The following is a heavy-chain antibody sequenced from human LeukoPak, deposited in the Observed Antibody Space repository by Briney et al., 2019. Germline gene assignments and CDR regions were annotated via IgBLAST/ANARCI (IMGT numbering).Heavy chain of an antibody. Sequence: SETLSLTCSVSGYSIGSGYYWSWIRQPAGKGLEWIGRIYTSGSTNYNPSLKSRVTMSVDTSKNQFSLRLTSVTAADTAVYYCARVLLRGGLPDWYFDLWGRGTLVSVSS. CDR2: IYTSGST. D-gene: IGHD3-16*01. V-gene: IGHV4-4*07. J-gene: IGHJ2*01. CDR1: GYSIGSGYY. CDR3: ARVLLRGGLPDWYFDL.